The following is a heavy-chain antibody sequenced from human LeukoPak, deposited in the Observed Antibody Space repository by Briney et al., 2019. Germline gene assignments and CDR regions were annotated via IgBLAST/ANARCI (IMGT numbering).Heavy chain of an antibody. J-gene: IGHJ1*01. V-gene: IGHV3-23*01. CDR1: GFTFASYA. Sequence: GGSLRLSCAASGFTFASYAMAWVRQAPGKGLEWVSDITNSGRVHYADSVKGRFTISRDNSKNTPSLQMNSLRAEDTAVYYCAKDDDWGRYKHWGQGTLVTVSS. D-gene: IGHD3-16*01. CDR3: AKDDDWGRYKH. CDR2: ITNSGRV.